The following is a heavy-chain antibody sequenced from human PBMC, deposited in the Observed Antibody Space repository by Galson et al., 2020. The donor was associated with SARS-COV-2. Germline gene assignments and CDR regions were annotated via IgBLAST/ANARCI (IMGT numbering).Heavy chain of an antibody. CDR1: GFSVSSKY. D-gene: IGHD2-21*01. CDR3: VRDDGTAPYSY. Sequence: METGGSLSLSCAASGFSVSSKYISWVRQAPGKGLEWVSVIYYDGNTNYADSVRGRFTISRDTSKNTVYLQMNSLRTEDTAVYYCVRDDGTAPYSYWGQGPLVAVSS. V-gene: IGHV3-53*05. J-gene: IGHJ4*02. CDR2: IYYDGNT.